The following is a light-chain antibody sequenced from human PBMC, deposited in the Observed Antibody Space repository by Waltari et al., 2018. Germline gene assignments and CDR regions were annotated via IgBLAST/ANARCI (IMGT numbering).Light chain of an antibody. CDR3: QQHGSLPAT. CDR2: GTS. CDR1: QSVNGR. V-gene: IGKV3-20*01. J-gene: IGKJ1*01. Sequence: EIVLTQSPGTLSLSPGERVTLSCRASQSVNGRLVWYQQKPGQAPRLLIYGTSSRATGIPDRFSGSGSGTDFSLPISRLEPEDFAVYYCQQHGSLPATFGQGTKVEVK.